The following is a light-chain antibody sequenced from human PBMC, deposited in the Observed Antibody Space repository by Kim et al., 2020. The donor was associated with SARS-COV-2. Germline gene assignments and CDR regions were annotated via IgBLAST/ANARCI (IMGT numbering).Light chain of an antibody. CDR2: QDA. J-gene: IGLJ1*01. V-gene: IGLV3-1*01. CDR3: QTWDSSSGV. Sequence: VSHGQTASVTCSGDKVGDKHVFWFQKRPGQSPVLVIYQDAKRPSGIPERFSGSISGNTATLTISETQAMDEADYYCQTWDSSSGVFGTGTKVTVL. CDR1: KVGDKH.